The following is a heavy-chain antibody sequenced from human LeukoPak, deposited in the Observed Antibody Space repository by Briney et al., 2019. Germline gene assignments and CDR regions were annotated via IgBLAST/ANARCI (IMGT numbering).Heavy chain of an antibody. D-gene: IGHD3-22*01. Sequence: LSLTCGVYGGSFSGYWSWIRQAPGKGLEWVAVIFFDGTMQYYADSVKGRFTISRDNSRNTLYLQMNSLRTEDTAVYYCARDPRGPIGYDSSGRDTFDYWGQGTLVTVSS. CDR2: IFFDGTMQ. J-gene: IGHJ4*02. CDR3: ARDPRGPIGYDSSGRDTFDY. CDR1: GGSFSGYW. V-gene: IGHV3-33*08.